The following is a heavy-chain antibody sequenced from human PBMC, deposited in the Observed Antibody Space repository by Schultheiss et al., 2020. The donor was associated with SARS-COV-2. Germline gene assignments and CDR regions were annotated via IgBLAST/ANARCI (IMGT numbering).Heavy chain of an antibody. CDR3: ARVVSSSWDYYYYGMDV. Sequence: SQTLSLTCTVSGGSISSSSYYWGWIRQPPGKGLEWIGSIYYSGSTYYNPSLKSRVTISVDTSKNQFSLKLSSVTAADTAVYYCARVVSSSWDYYYYGMDVWGQGTTVTVSS. V-gene: IGHV4-39*01. CDR2: IYYSGST. J-gene: IGHJ6*02. D-gene: IGHD6-13*01. CDR1: GGSISSSSYY.